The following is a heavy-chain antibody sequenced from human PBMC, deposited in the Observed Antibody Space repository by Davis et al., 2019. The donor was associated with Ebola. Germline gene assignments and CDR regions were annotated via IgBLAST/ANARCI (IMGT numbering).Heavy chain of an antibody. CDR2: IKQDGSEK. CDR3: ARWEYQLLYYYYYYHMDV. V-gene: IGHV3-7*03. D-gene: IGHD2-2*01. Sequence: PGRSLSPSCAASGFTSSSTWMSWVRQAPGKGLEWVANIKQDGSEKYYVDSVKGRFTISRDNAKNSLYLQMNSLRAEDTAVYYCARWEYQLLYYYYYYHMDVWGKGTTVTGSS. CDR1: GFTSSSTW. J-gene: IGHJ6*03.